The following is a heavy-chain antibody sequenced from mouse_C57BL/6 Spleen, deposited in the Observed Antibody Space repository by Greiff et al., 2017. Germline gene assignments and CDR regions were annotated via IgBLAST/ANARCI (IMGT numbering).Heavy chain of an antibody. D-gene: IGHD1-1*01. V-gene: IGHV1-9*01. CDR1: GYTFTSYW. J-gene: IGHJ4*01. CDR2: ILPGSGST. CDR3: ARGGDYYGSSYFYAMDY. Sequence: QVQLQQSGAELMKPGASVKLSCKATGYTFTSYWIEWVKQRPGHGLEWIGEILPGSGSTNYNEKFKGKATFTADTSSNTAYMQLSSLTTEDSAIYYCARGGDYYGSSYFYAMDYWGQGTSVTVSS.